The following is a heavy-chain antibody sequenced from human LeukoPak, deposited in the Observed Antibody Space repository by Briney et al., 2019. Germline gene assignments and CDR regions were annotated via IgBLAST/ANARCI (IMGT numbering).Heavy chain of an antibody. CDR3: ARGYLAYCGGDCYPYAFDI. V-gene: IGHV3-48*03. Sequence: GGSLRLSCAASGFTFSSYEMNWVRQAPGKGLEWVSYISSSGSTIYYADSVKGRFTISRDNAKNSLYLQMNSLRAEDTAVYYCARGYLAYCGGDCYPYAFDIWGQGTMVTVSS. D-gene: IGHD2-21*02. J-gene: IGHJ3*02. CDR1: GFTFSSYE. CDR2: ISSSGSTI.